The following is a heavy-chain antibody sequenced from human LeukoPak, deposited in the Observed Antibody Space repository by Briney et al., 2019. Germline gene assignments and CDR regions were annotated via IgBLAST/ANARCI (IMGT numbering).Heavy chain of an antibody. J-gene: IGHJ4*02. CDR2: ISGSGGST. Sequence: GGSLRLSCAASGFTFSIYAMSWVRQAPGKGLEWVSGISGSGGSTYYADSVKGRFTISRDNSKNTLFLQMNSLRAEDTAVYYCAKDFLTVAAGWDYWGQGTLVTVSS. D-gene: IGHD6-19*01. V-gene: IGHV3-23*01. CDR1: GFTFSIYA. CDR3: AKDFLTVAAGWDY.